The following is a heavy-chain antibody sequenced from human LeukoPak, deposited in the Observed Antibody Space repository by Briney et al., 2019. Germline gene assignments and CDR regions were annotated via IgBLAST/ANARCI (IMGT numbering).Heavy chain of an antibody. CDR3: TTLADIPQFDY. V-gene: IGHV3-30*04. CDR1: GFTFSSSA. D-gene: IGHD1-14*01. CDR2: ISYDGSNK. Sequence: GGSLRLSCAASGFTFSSSAMHWVRQAPGKGLDWVAVISYDGSNKYYADSVKGRFTISRDNSKNTLYLQMNSLKAEDTAVYYCTTLADIPQFDYWGQGTLLTVSS. J-gene: IGHJ4*02.